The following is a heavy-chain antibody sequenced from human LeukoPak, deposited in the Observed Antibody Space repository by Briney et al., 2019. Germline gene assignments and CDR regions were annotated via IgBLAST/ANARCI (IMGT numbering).Heavy chain of an antibody. D-gene: IGHD3-3*01. CDR3: AARTYYDFWSGYSRPPYENAFDI. V-gene: IGHV1-2*02. J-gene: IGHJ3*02. CDR1: GYTFTGYY. CDR2: INPNSGGT. Sequence: ASVKVSCKASGYTFTGYYMHWVRQAPGQWLEWMGWINPNSGGTNYAQKFQGRVTMTRDTSISTAYMELSRLRSDDTAVYYCAARTYYDFWSGYSRPPYENAFDIWGQGTMVTVSS.